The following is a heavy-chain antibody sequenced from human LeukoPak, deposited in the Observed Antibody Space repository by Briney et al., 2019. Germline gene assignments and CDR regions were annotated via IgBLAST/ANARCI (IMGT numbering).Heavy chain of an antibody. D-gene: IGHD2-2*01. V-gene: IGHV1-2*02. Sequence: GASVTVSCKASGYTFTGYYMHWVRQAPGQGLEWMGWINPNSGGTNYAQKFQGRVTMTRDTSISTAYMELSRLRSDDTAVYYCARASCSSTSCYYYYYYYMDVWGKGTTVTVSS. CDR2: INPNSGGT. CDR1: GYTFTGYY. CDR3: ARASCSSTSCYYYYYYYMDV. J-gene: IGHJ6*03.